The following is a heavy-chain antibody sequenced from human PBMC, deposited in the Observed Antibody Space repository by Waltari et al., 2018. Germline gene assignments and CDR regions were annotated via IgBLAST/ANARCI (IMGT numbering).Heavy chain of an antibody. Sequence: DVQLAESGGGLVHPGGSLRLSCAASGFTVSSTHMSWVRQPPGKGLEWVSVMYPPGSSYNADAVEGRFSISRDISQNTVHLQMNNLRLEDTAIYYCARARDEHTAMVFFDLWGQGTVVTVSS. CDR2: MYPPGSS. CDR1: GFTVSSTH. CDR3: ARARDEHTAMVFFDL. J-gene: IGHJ4*02. D-gene: IGHD5-18*01. V-gene: IGHV3-66*02.